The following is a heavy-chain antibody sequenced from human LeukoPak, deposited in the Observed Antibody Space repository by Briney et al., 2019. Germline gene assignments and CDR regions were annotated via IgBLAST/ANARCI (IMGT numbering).Heavy chain of an antibody. CDR2: IVVGSGKT. CDR3: ARSRRSWSTFDY. D-gene: IGHD6-13*01. CDR1: GYTFSNSA. Sequence: SVKVSCKAYGYTFSNSAMQWVRQARGQRPEWIGWIVVGSGKTNYAQNFQERVTITRDMSTSTVYMELSSLGLEDTAVYYCARSRRSWSTFDYWGQGTLVTVSS. V-gene: IGHV1-58*02. J-gene: IGHJ4*02.